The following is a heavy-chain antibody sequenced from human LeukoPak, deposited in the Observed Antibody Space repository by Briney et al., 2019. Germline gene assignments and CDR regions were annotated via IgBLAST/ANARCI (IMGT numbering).Heavy chain of an antibody. J-gene: IGHJ3*02. CDR3: ASLKNYYDSSGYLVTDAFDI. D-gene: IGHD3-22*01. CDR2: ISGYNGNT. Sequence: ASVKVSCKASGYTFTTYNINWVRQAPGQGLEWMGWISGYNGNTNYAQKLQGRVTMTTDTSTSTAYMELRSLKSDDTAVYYCASLKNYYDSSGYLVTDAFDIWGQGTMVAVSS. V-gene: IGHV1-18*01. CDR1: GYTFTTYN.